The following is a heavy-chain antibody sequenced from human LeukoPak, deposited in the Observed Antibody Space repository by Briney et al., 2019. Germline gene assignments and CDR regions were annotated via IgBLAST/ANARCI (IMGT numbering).Heavy chain of an antibody. Sequence: GGSLRLSCAASGFIFSSYWMCWVRQAPGKGLEWVANIKSDGSEEYYGDSVKGRFTISRDNAKNSLYLQMNGLRVEDTAVYYCARGDLWLGHWGQGSLVTVSS. CDR1: GFIFSSYW. J-gene: IGHJ4*02. D-gene: IGHD3-10*01. CDR2: IKSDGSEE. V-gene: IGHV3-7*01. CDR3: ARGDLWLGH.